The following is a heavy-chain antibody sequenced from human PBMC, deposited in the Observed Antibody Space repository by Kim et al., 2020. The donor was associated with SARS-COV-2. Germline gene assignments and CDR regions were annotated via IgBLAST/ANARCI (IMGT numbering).Heavy chain of an antibody. CDR3: ARLVFDQNAWIQLWLYDAFDI. CDR1: GGSISSSSYY. J-gene: IGHJ3*02. V-gene: IGHV4-39*01. D-gene: IGHD5-18*01. Sequence: SETLSLTCTVSGGSISSSSYYWGWIRQPPGKGLEWIGSIYYSGSTYYNPSLKSRVTISVDTSKNQFSLKLSSVTAADTAVYYCARLVFDQNAWIQLWLYDAFDIWGQGTMVTVSS. CDR2: IYYSGST.